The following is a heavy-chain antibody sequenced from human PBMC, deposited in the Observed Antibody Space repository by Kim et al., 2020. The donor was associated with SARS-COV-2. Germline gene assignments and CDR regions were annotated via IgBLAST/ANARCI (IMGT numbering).Heavy chain of an antibody. Sequence: SETLSLTCTVSGGSLNSSRYFWGWIRQTPGKGLEWIGSTSYSGTAYYTPSLRSRVTILVDMSKNHFSLELTSVTAADTAVYYCARDDGAGSYYRPGQYYHGLDVWGQGTTVTVS. CDR2: TSYSGTA. D-gene: IGHD3-10*01. CDR3: ARDDGAGSYYRPGQYYHGLDV. V-gene: IGHV4-39*07. CDR1: GGSLNSSRYF. J-gene: IGHJ6*02.